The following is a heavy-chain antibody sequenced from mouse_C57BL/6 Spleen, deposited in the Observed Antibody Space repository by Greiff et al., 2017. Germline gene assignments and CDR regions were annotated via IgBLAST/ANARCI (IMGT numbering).Heavy chain of an antibody. V-gene: IGHV1-59*01. D-gene: IGHD2-5*01. Sequence: VQLQQPGAELVRPGTSVKLSCKASGYTFTSYWMNWVKQRPGQGLEWIGVIDPSDSYTNYNQKFKGQATLTVDTSSSTAYMQLSSLTSEDSEVYYCARDDSNGGFDDWGKGTTLTVSS. J-gene: IGHJ2*01. CDR3: ARDDSNGGFDD. CDR2: IDPSDSYT. CDR1: GYTFTSYW.